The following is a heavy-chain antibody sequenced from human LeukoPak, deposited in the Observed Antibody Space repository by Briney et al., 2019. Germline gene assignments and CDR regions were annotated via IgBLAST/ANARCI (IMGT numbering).Heavy chain of an antibody. Sequence: GGSLKLSCAASGFTFTIFGLNWVRQAPGKGPEWVSYIDARSGITYYADSVQGRFTISRDDARESVFLQMDGLRVNDTAVYYCARTYDFGRGPPGDAFDNWGPGTWVIVSA. CDR2: IDARSGIT. CDR1: GFTFTIFG. CDR3: ARTYDFGRGPPGDAFDN. V-gene: IGHV3-48*01. D-gene: IGHD3-3*01. J-gene: IGHJ3*02.